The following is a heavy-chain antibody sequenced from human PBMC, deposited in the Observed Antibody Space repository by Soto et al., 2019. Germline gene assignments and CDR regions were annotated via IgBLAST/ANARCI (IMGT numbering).Heavy chain of an antibody. J-gene: IGHJ4*02. D-gene: IGHD1-26*01. CDR1: GFNFRNNG. V-gene: IGHV3-30*03. Sequence: GGSLRLSCAASGFNFRNNGMHWVRQVPGKGLEFVAVISHDGGHEDYADSVKGRFTISRDNSKNTLFLQMNSLRPDDTAVYYCASDSGVYSNYVDYWGQGTLVTVSS. CDR3: ASDSGVYSNYVDY. CDR2: ISHDGGHE.